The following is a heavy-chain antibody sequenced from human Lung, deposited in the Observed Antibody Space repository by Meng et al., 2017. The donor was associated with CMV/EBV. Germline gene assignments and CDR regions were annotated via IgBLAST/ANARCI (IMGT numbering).Heavy chain of an antibody. CDR2: IDTIGST. CDR1: GFSIRDYF. D-gene: IGHD5-18*01. Sequence: SCAASGFSIRDYFLTWVRRAPGKGLEWVSLIDTIGSTENANSVKGRFTISRDISKNTLYLQMSSLRAEDTAVYYCARNERDTAGNYYAGVDVWGRGTTVTVSS. V-gene: IGHV3-53*01. CDR3: ARNERDTAGNYYAGVDV. J-gene: IGHJ6*02.